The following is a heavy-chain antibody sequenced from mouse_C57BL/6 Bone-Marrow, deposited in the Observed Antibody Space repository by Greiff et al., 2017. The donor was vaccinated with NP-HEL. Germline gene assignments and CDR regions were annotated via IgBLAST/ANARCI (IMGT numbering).Heavy chain of an antibody. V-gene: IGHV3-6*01. Sequence: EVQLQESGPGLVKPSQSLSLTCSVTGYSITSGYYWNWIRQFPGNKLEWMGYISYDGSNNYNPSLKNRISITRDTSKNQFFLKLNSVTTEDTATYYCARGGGLRRWYFDVWGTGTTVTVSS. D-gene: IGHD2-4*01. CDR2: ISYDGSN. J-gene: IGHJ1*03. CDR3: ARGGGLRRWYFDV. CDR1: GYSITSGYY.